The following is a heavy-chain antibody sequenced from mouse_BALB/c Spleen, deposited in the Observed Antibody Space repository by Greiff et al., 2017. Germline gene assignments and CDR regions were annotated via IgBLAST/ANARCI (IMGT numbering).Heavy chain of an antibody. V-gene: IGHV3-2*02. Sequence: EVKLMESGPGLVKPSQSLSLTCTVTGYSITSDYAWNWIRQFPGNKLEWMGYISYSGSTSYNPSLKSRISITRDTSKNQFFLQLNSVTTEDTATYYCASTVVAFSYWYFDVWGAGTTVTVSS. CDR1: GYSITSDYA. CDR3: ASTVVAFSYWYFDV. D-gene: IGHD1-1*01. CDR2: ISYSGST. J-gene: IGHJ1*01.